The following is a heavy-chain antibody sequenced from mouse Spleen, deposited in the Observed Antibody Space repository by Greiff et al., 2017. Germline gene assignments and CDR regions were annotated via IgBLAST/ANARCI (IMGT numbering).Heavy chain of an antibody. D-gene: IGHD1-1*02. V-gene: IGHV5-9-3*01. CDR1: GFTFSSYA. Sequence: EVQLVESGGGLVKPGGSLKLSCAASGFTFSSYAMSWVRQTPEKRLEWVATISSGGSYTYYPDSVKGRFTISRDNAKNTLYLKMSSLRSEDTAMYYCARHGNWYFDVWGAGTTVTVSS. CDR2: ISSGGSYT. CDR3: ARHGNWYFDV. J-gene: IGHJ1*01.